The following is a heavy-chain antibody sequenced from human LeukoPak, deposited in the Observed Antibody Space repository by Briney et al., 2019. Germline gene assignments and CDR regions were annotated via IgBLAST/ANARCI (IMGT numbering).Heavy chain of an antibody. J-gene: IGHJ6*03. V-gene: IGHV4-59*12. Sequence: SETLSLTCTVSGGSISSYYWSWIRQPPGKGLEWIGYIYYSGSTNYNPSLKSRVTISVDTSKNQFSLKLSSVTAADTAVYYCARDGRDYGEIYYYYYYMDVWGKGTTVTISS. CDR1: GGSISSYY. CDR2: IYYSGST. D-gene: IGHD4-17*01. CDR3: ARDGRDYGEIYYYYYYMDV.